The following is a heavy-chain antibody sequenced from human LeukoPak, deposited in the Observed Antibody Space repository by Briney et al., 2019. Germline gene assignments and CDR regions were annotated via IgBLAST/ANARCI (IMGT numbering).Heavy chain of an antibody. CDR2: ISSSGSTI. CDR1: GFTFSGYG. Sequence: GGSLRLSCAASGFTFSGYGMNWVRQAPGKGLEWVSYISSSGSTIYYADSVKGRFTISRDNSKNTLYLQMNSLRTEDTAVYYCAKDSYYYYIDVWGKGTTVTVSS. V-gene: IGHV3-48*01. J-gene: IGHJ6*03. CDR3: AKDSYYYYIDV.